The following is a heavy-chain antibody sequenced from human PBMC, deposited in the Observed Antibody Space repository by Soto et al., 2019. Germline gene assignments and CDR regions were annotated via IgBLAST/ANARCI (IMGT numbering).Heavy chain of an antibody. V-gene: IGHV5-51*01. D-gene: IGHD3-16*01. CDR1: GYSFTSYW. CDR2: IYPGDSDT. Sequence: GESLKISCKGSGYSFTSYWIGWVRQMPGKGLEWMGIIYPGDSDTRYSPSFQGQVTISADKSISTAYLQWSSLKASDTAMYYCARLFAGTASSFWGSLGPVDYWGQGTLVTVSS. J-gene: IGHJ4*02. CDR3: ARLFAGTASSFWGSLGPVDY.